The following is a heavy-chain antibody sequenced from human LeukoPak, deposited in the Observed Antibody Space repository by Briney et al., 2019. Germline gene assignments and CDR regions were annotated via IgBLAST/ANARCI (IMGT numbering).Heavy chain of an antibody. CDR1: GGSISPYY. J-gene: IGHJ4*02. CDR3: ARDFRGGYDFWSGYYTPYYFDY. Sequence: SETLSLTCTVSGGSISPYYWSWIRQPPGKGLEWIGYIYYSGSTNYNPSLKSRVTISVGTSKNHFSLKLSSVTAADTAVYYCARDFRGGYDFWSGYYTPYYFDYWGQGTLVTVSP. D-gene: IGHD3-3*01. V-gene: IGHV4-59*12. CDR2: IYYSGST.